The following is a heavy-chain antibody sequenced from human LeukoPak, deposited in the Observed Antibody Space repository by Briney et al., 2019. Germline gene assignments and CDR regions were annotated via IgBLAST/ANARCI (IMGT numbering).Heavy chain of an antibody. V-gene: IGHV4-61*02. D-gene: IGHD1-1*01. J-gene: IGHJ4*02. CDR2: IYTSGST. CDR3: ARYNWNGVDY. CDR1: GGSISSGSYY. Sequence: SETLSLTCTVSGGSISSGSYYWSWIRQPAGKGLEWIGRIYTSGSTNYNPSLKSRVTISVDTSKNHFSLKLSSVTAADTAVYYCARYNWNGVDYWGQGTLVTVSS.